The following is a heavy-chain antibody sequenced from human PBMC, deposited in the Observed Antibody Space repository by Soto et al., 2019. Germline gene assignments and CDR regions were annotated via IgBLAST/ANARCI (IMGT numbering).Heavy chain of an antibody. CDR1: GFTFSSYA. CDR2: ISGSGGST. D-gene: IGHD6-19*01. Sequence: GGSLRLSCAASGFTFSSYAMSWVRQAPGKGLEWVSAISGSGGSTYYADSVKGRFTISRDNSKNTLYLQMNSLRAEDTAVYYCAKDLAVAGRGRWYYFDYWGRGTLVTVSS. V-gene: IGHV3-23*01. CDR3: AKDLAVAGRGRWYYFDY. J-gene: IGHJ4*02.